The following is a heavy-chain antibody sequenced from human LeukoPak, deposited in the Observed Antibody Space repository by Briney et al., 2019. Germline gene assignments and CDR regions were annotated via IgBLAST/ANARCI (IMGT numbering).Heavy chain of an antibody. J-gene: IGHJ4*02. CDR3: ARAGNDWNTGYYFDY. CDR2: IYFDGST. V-gene: IGHV4-59*01. Sequence: PSETLSLTCTVSGGSISNYYWSWIRQPPGKGLEWIGYIYFDGSTNYNPSPKSRLTISLDTSKNHISLKLSSVTAADTALYYCARAGNDWNTGYYFDYWGQGTLVTVS. D-gene: IGHD1/OR15-1a*01. CDR1: GGSISNYY.